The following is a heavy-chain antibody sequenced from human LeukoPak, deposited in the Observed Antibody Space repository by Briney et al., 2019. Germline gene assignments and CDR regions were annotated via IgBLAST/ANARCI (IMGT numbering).Heavy chain of an antibody. CDR3: AKESSGSLLN. V-gene: IGHV3-23*01. D-gene: IGHD6-25*01. CDR2: ISDYGSST. Sequence: PGGSLRLPWGGSGFIFSSYAMTWLRQAPEKGLEWVAGISDYGSSTYYADSVKGRFTISSDNSKDTLYVQLNNLRAEDRAVYYCAKESSGSLLNWGQGTLVTVPS. J-gene: IGHJ4*02. CDR1: GFIFSSYA.